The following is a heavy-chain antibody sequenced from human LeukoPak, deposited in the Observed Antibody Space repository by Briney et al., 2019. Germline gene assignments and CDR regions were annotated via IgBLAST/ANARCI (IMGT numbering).Heavy chain of an antibody. CDR2: INHSGST. D-gene: IGHD2-2*01. CDR3: ARIYCSSTSCPG. J-gene: IGHJ1*01. V-gene: IGHV4-38-2*02. CDR1: GYSISSGYY. Sequence: SETLSLTCTVSGYSISSGYYWGWIRQPPGKGLEWIGSINHSGSTNYNPSLKSRVTISVDTSKNQFSLKLSSVTAADTAVYYCARIYCSSTSCPGWGQGTLVTVSS.